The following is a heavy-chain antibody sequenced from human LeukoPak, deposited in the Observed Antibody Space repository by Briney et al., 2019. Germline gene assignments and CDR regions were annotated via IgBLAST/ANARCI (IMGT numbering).Heavy chain of an antibody. CDR3: AKDALDGYDYYYGMDV. V-gene: IGHV3-9*01. CDR2: ISWNSGSI. CDR1: GFTFDDYA. Sequence: GGSLRLSCAASGFTFDDYATHWVRQAPGKGLEWVSGISWNSGSIGYADSVKGRFTISRDNAKNSLYLQMNSLRAEDTALYYCAKDALDGYDYYYGMDVWGQGTTVTVSS. J-gene: IGHJ6*02. D-gene: IGHD5-24*01.